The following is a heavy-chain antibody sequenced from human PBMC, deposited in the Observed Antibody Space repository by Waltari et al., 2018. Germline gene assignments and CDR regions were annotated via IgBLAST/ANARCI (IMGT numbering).Heavy chain of an antibody. CDR2: ISESGNNT. CDR1: GFTFSSFA. J-gene: IGHJ6*02. CDR3: AKSQRSSSHYYYGMDV. V-gene: IGHV3-23*04. D-gene: IGHD6-6*01. Sequence: EVQLVESGGGLVQPGGSLRLSCAASGFTFSSFAMNWVRQAPGKGLEWGSTISESGNNTYYEYSVKGRFTISRDNSKNTLYVQMNSLRAEDTAVYYCAKSQRSSSHYYYGMDVWGQGTTVTVSS.